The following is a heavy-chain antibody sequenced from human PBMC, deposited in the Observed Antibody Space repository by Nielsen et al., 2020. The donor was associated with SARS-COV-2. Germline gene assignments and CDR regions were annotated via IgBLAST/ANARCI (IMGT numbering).Heavy chain of an antibody. Sequence: GEFLKISCAASGFTFSSYAMHWVRQAPGKGLEWVAVISYDGSNKYYADSVKGRFTISRDNSKNTLYLQMNSLRAEDTAVYYCARDDESAFDIWGQGTMVTVSS. CDR1: GFTFSSYA. J-gene: IGHJ3*02. V-gene: IGHV3-30*04. CDR2: ISYDGSNK. CDR3: ARDDESAFDI.